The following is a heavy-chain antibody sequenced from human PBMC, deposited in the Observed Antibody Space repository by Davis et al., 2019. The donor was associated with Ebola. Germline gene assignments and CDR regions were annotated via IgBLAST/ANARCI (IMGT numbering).Heavy chain of an antibody. CDR1: GFTFSSYG. Sequence: GESLKISCAASGFTFSSYGMHWVRQAPGKGLEWVAVISYDGSNKYYADSVKGRFTISRDNSKNTLYLQMNSLRAEDTAVYYCAKEAHHYYYDSSGYPDYWGQGTLVTVSS. CDR2: ISYDGSNK. V-gene: IGHV3-30*18. CDR3: AKEAHHYYYDSSGYPDY. J-gene: IGHJ4*02. D-gene: IGHD3-22*01.